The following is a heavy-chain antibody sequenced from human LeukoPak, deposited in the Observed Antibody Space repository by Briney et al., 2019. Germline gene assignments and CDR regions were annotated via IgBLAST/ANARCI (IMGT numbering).Heavy chain of an antibody. Sequence: PGGSLRLSCAASGFTFSSYSMNWVRQAPGKGLEWVSSIGSSSSSIYHGASLKGRITISRDNAKNSLYLQMNSLRAEDTAVYYCARGLEGNDYWGQGTLVTVSS. J-gene: IGHJ4*02. CDR3: ARGLEGNDY. CDR2: IGSSSSSI. D-gene: IGHD1-1*01. V-gene: IGHV3-21*01. CDR1: GFTFSSYS.